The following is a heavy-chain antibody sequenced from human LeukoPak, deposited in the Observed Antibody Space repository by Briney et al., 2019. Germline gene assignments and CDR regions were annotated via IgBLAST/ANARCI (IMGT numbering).Heavy chain of an antibody. CDR3: AKSGSSSWFLDY. J-gene: IGHJ4*02. V-gene: IGHV3-30*18. CDR1: GFTYSNFA. Sequence: PGTSLRLSCAASGFTYSNFAMHWVRQAPGKGLEWVAVISYDGSNKYYADSVKGRFTISRDNSKNTLYLQMNSLRAEDTAVYYCAKSGSSSWFLDYWGQGALVTVSS. D-gene: IGHD6-13*01. CDR2: ISYDGSNK.